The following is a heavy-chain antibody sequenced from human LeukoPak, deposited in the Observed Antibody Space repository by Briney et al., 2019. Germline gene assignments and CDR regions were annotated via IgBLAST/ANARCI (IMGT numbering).Heavy chain of an antibody. CDR2: IKSKTDGGTT. CDR3: YTEPYFFESSNFMGVDY. J-gene: IGHJ4*02. V-gene: IGHV3-15*01. CDR1: GFTFSNAW. Sequence: PGGSLRLSCAASGFTFSNAWMSGVRQAAGKGLEWVGRIKSKTDGGTTDYAAPVKGRFTISRDDSKNTLYLQMNSLKTEDQAVYLCYTEPYFFESSNFMGVDYWGQGTLVTVSS. D-gene: IGHD3-22*01.